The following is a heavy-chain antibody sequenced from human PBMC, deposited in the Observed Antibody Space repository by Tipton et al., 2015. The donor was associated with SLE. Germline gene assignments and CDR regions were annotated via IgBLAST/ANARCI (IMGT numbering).Heavy chain of an antibody. V-gene: IGHV4-59*12. Sequence: TLSLTCTVSGGSISSYYWSWIRQPPGKGLEWIGYIYYSGSTNYNPSLKSRVTISVDTSKNQFSLKLSSVTAADTAVYYCAGMSYPREGYFDYWGQGTQVTVSS. CDR2: IYYSGST. D-gene: IGHD1-26*01. J-gene: IGHJ4*02. CDR3: AGMSYPREGYFDY. CDR1: GGSISSYY.